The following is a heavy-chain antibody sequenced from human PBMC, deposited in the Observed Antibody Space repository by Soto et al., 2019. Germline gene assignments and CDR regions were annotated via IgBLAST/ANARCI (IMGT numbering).Heavy chain of an antibody. CDR2: ISAYNGNT. V-gene: IGHV1-18*03. CDR1: DYTFTSYG. Sequence: QVQLVQSGAEVKKPGASVKVSCKASDYTFTSYGISWVRQAPGQGLEWMGWISAYNGNTNYAQKLQGRVTMTTDTTASTAYMELRGLRSEDMAMNYLGSELMNVYYYGSGSYYNVPYYFDYWGQGTLVTVSS. J-gene: IGHJ4*02. CDR3: GSELMNVYYYGSGSYYNVPYYFDY. D-gene: IGHD3-10*01.